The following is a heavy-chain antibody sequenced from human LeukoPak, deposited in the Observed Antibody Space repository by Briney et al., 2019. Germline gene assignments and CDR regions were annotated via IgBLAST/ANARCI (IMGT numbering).Heavy chain of an antibody. CDR3: ARSVVAAANTPFWYFDF. CDR2: INPSGGST. CDR1: GYTFTSYY. J-gene: IGHJ4*02. V-gene: IGHV1-46*01. Sequence: GASVTVSCKASGYTFTSYYVHWVRQAPGQGLEWMGIINPSGGSTSYAQKFQGRVTMTRDTSTSTVYMELSSLRSEDTAVYYCARSVVAAANTPFWYFDFWGQGTLVTVSS. D-gene: IGHD6-13*01.